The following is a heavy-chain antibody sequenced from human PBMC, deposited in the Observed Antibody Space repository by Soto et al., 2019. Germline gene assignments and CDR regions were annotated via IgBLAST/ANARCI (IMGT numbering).Heavy chain of an antibody. CDR3: TRGGGGGLFEH. V-gene: IGHV3-11*06. CDR1: GFPFSDYY. CDR2: ISPKSTYR. J-gene: IGHJ4*02. Sequence: GESLKISCAISGFPFSDYYMSWIRQAPGKGLEWLSHISPKSTYRNYADSVKGRFTISRDNTKSSLFLQMNSLGVEDTAVYYCTRGGGGGLFEHWGQGVLVTVSS. D-gene: IGHD2-21*01.